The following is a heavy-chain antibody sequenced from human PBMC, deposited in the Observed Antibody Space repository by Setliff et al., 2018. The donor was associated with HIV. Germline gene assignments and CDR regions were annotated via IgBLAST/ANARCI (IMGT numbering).Heavy chain of an antibody. J-gene: IGHJ4*02. Sequence: NPSETLSLTCAVYGGSFSGYHWNWIRQFPGKGLEWIGEINHTGNTQYNPSLKSRVTMSEETSKNQFSLKLNSMTAADTAVYFCVRGPQWLVQKGRVYYFDYWGQGTLVTVSS. CDR3: VRGPQWLVQKGRVYYFDY. D-gene: IGHD6-19*01. V-gene: IGHV4-34*01. CDR2: INHTGNT. CDR1: GGSFSGYH.